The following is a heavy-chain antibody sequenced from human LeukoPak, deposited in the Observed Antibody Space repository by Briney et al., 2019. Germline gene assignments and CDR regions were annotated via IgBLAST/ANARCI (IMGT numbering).Heavy chain of an antibody. J-gene: IGHJ4*02. V-gene: IGHV4-39*07. CDR2: IYYSGST. CDR1: GGSISSSSYY. Sequence: SETLSLTRAVSGGSISSSSYYWGWIRQPPGKGLEWIGSIYYSGSTYYNPSLKSRVTISVDTSKNQFSLKLSSVTAADTAVYYCARRYGSGSSGTFDYWGQGTLVTVSS. CDR3: ARRYGSGSSGTFDY. D-gene: IGHD3-10*01.